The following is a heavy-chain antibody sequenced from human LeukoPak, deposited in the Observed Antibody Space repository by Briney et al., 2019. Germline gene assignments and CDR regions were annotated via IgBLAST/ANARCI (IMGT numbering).Heavy chain of an antibody. CDR1: GFTFSSYW. J-gene: IGHJ4*02. Sequence: HTGGSLRLACAASGFTFSSYWMSWVRQAPGKGLEWVPNIKQDGSEKYYVDSVKGRFTISRDNAKNSLYLQMNSLRAEDTAVYYCAKDFSLATVTPFFDYWGQGTLVTVSS. D-gene: IGHD4-17*01. CDR3: AKDFSLATVTPFFDY. V-gene: IGHV3-7*03. CDR2: IKQDGSEK.